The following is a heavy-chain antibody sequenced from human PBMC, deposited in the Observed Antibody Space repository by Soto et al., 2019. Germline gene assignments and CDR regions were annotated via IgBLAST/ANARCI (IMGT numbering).Heavy chain of an antibody. Sequence: GGSLRLSCAASGFSFSNYAMHWVRQAPGKGLEWVAVISYDGSNEYYADSVKGRFTISRDNSKNTVYLQMNSLRAEDTAVYYCARDVEVTIYWYFDLWGRGTLVTVSS. V-gene: IGHV3-30-3*01. D-gene: IGHD2-2*01. CDR3: ARDVEVTIYWYFDL. CDR1: GFSFSNYA. J-gene: IGHJ2*01. CDR2: ISYDGSNE.